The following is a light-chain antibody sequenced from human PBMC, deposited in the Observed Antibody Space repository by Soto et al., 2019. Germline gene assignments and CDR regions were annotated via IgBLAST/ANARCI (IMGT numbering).Light chain of an antibody. CDR3: SSYTSTATRV. V-gene: IGLV2-14*01. Sequence: QSVLTQPPSASGTPGQRVTISCSGSSSDVGSYNYVSWYQQHPGKAPKLMIYEVSNRPSGVSDRFSGSKSGNTASLTISGLQAEDEADYYCSSYTSTATRVFGGGTKLTVL. CDR2: EVS. CDR1: SSDVGSYNY. J-gene: IGLJ3*02.